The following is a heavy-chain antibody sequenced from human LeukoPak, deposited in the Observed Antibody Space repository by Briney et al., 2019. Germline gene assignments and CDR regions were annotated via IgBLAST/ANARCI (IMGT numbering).Heavy chain of an antibody. CDR2: IWYDGSNK. CDR1: GFTFSSYG. CDR3: ARAVVARIAAAGTLGY. J-gene: IGHJ4*02. D-gene: IGHD6-13*01. Sequence: GRSLRLSCAASGFTFSSYGMHWVRQAPGKGLEWVAVIWYDGSNKYYADSVKGRFTISRDNSKNTLYLQMNSLRAEDTAVYYCARAVVARIAAAGTLGYWGQGTLVTVSS. V-gene: IGHV3-33*01.